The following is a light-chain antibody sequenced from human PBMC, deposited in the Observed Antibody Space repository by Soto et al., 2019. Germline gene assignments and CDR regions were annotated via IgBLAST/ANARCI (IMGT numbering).Light chain of an antibody. J-gene: IGKJ1*01. V-gene: IGKV3D-20*01. CDR2: DAS. Sequence: EIVLTQSPATLSLSPGERATLSCGASQRIRSKYLACYQQRAGLPPSLLFCDASTRVTGIPDRFSGSGCGTDFTLTITRLEPKDFAVYYCPQYGSSPHATFGQGTKVEIK. CDR3: PQYGSSPHAT. CDR1: QRIRSKY.